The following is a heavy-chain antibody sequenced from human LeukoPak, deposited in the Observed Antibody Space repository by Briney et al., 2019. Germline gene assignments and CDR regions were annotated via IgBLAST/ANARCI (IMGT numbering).Heavy chain of an antibody. CDR3: ARDARTHYYDSSGSFDY. D-gene: IGHD3-22*01. V-gene: IGHV1-2*02. CDR2: INPNSGGT. Sequence: ASVKVSCKASRYTFTGYYMHWVRQAPGQGLEWMGWINPNSGGTNYAQKFQGRVTMTRDTSISTAYMELSRLRSDDTAVYYCARDARTHYYDSSGSFDYWGQGTLVTVSS. CDR1: RYTFTGYY. J-gene: IGHJ4*02.